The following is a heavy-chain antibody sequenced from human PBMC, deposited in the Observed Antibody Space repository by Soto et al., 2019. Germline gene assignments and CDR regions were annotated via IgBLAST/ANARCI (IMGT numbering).Heavy chain of an antibody. D-gene: IGHD6-13*01. V-gene: IGHV3-33*01. CDR3: ARDPQIAAATSDAFDI. J-gene: IGHJ3*02. CDR1: GFTFSSYG. CDR2: IWYDGSNK. Sequence: GGSLRLSCAASGFTFSSYGMHWVRQATGKGLEWVAVIWYDGSNKYYADSVKGRFTISRDSSKNTLYLQMNSLRAEDTAVYYCARDPQIAAATSDAFDIWGQGTMVTVSS.